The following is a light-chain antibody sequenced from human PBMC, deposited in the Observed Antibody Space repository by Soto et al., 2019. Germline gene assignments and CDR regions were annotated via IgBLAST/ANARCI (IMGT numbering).Light chain of an antibody. CDR1: QSFSSY. Sequence: DILMTQSPFSLSVSLGERATLTCRASQSFSSYLTWYQQKPGKAPKLLIYAAFTIGNGVPARFSGSGSGTYFTLTISSLQPEDLATYYCQQNYTYPLTFGGGTKVDIK. J-gene: IGKJ4*01. CDR2: AAF. CDR3: QQNYTYPLT. V-gene: IGKV1-39*01.